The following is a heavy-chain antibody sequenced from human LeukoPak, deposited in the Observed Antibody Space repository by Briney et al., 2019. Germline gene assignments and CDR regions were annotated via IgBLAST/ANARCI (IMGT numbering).Heavy chain of an antibody. Sequence: GGSLRLSCAASGFTFSSYWMHWVRQAPGKGLVWVSRINSDGSSTSYADSVKGRFTICRDNAKNTLYLQMNSLRAEDTAVYYCARDTNSYSSLNYYYYMDVWGKGTTVTVSS. CDR3: ARDTNSYSSLNYYYYMDV. J-gene: IGHJ6*03. CDR2: INSDGSST. V-gene: IGHV3-74*01. D-gene: IGHD1-26*01. CDR1: GFTFSSYW.